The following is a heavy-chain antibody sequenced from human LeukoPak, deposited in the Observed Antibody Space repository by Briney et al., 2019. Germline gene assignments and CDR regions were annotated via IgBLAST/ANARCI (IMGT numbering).Heavy chain of an antibody. CDR3: ARENTRTKYFDY. J-gene: IGHJ4*02. CDR2: ISSSSSYI. V-gene: IGHV3-21*01. Sequence: GGSLRLSCAASGFTFSSYSMNWVRQAPGKGLEWVSSISSSSSYIYYADSVKGRFTISRDNAKNSLYLQINSLRAEDTAVYYCARENTRTKYFDYWGQGTLVTVSS. CDR1: GFTFSSYS. D-gene: IGHD1/OR15-1a*01.